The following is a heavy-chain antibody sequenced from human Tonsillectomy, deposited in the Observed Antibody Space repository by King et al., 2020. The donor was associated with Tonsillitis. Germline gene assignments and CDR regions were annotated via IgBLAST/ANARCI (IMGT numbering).Heavy chain of an antibody. J-gene: IGHJ3*02. CDR1: GGSVSSSSYY. D-gene: IGHD3-16*02. CDR3: AGRWVFGELSLRGHAFDI. Sequence: QLQESGPGLVKPSETLSLTCTVSGGSVSSSSYYWGWIRQPPGKGLEWIVSMYYSGSTYYNPSLKSRVTISVDTSKNHLSLKLTAVTAADTAVYYCAGRWVFGELSLRGHAFDIWGQGTVVTVSS. CDR2: MYYSGST. V-gene: IGHV4-39*07.